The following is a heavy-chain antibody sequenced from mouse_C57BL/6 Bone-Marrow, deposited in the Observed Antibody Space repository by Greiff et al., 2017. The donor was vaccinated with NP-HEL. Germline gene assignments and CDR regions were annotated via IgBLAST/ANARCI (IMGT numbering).Heavy chain of an antibody. D-gene: IGHD1-1*01. CDR3: ARDVLLTYYYAMDY. Sequence: DVHLVESGPGLVKPSQSLSLTCSVTGYSITSGYYWNWIRQFPGNKLEWMGYISYDGSNNYNPSLKNRISITRDTSKNQFFLKLNSVTTEDTATYYCARDVLLTYYYAMDYWGQGTSVTVSS. J-gene: IGHJ4*01. V-gene: IGHV3-6*01. CDR2: ISYDGSN. CDR1: GYSITSGYY.